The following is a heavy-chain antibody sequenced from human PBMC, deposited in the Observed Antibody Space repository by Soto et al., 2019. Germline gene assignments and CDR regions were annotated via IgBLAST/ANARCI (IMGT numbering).Heavy chain of an antibody. CDR3: ARVRFHSSGWYGFSEYFQH. CDR2: INSDGSST. J-gene: IGHJ1*01. CDR1: AFTFSSYW. V-gene: IGHV3-74*01. D-gene: IGHD6-19*01. Sequence: GGSLRDSCAASAFTFSSYWLHWVRRAPGKGLVWVSRINSDGSSTSYADSVKGRFTISRDNAKNTLYLQMNSLRAEDTAVYYCARVRFHSSGWYGFSEYFQHWGQGTLVTVSS.